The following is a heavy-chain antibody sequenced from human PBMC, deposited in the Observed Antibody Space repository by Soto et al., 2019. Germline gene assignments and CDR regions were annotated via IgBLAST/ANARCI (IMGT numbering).Heavy chain of an antibody. CDR2: IYYRGST. V-gene: IGHV4-59*08. D-gene: IGHD4-17*01. Sequence: QVQLQESGPGLVKPSETLSLTCNVSGGYISSNYWTWIRQPPGKALEWIGDIYYRGSTNYNPSLKSRVTISVDTSKNQFSLRRTSVTATDTAVYYCARHRGTNYGDYEDWFDPWGQGTLVTVSS. CDR3: ARHRGTNYGDYEDWFDP. CDR1: GGYISSNY. J-gene: IGHJ5*02.